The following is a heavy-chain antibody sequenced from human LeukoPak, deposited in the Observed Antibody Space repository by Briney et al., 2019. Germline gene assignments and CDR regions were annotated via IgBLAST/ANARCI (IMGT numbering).Heavy chain of an antibody. J-gene: IGHJ6*03. CDR1: GFTFSSYW. V-gene: IGHV3-7*01. Sequence: GGSLRLSCAASGFTFSSYWMSWVRQAPGKGLEWVANIKQDGSEKYYVDSVKGRFTISRDNAKNPLYLQMNSLRAEDTAVYYCARDRRYCSSTSCFPRFGYYMDVWGKGTTVTVSS. CDR3: ARDRRYCSSTSCFPRFGYYMDV. CDR2: IKQDGSEK. D-gene: IGHD2-2*01.